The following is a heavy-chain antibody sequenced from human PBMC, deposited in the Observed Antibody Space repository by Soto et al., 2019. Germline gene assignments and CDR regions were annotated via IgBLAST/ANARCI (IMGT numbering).Heavy chain of an antibody. CDR2: ISYDGSNK. J-gene: IGHJ6*02. D-gene: IGHD6-6*01. V-gene: IGHV3-30*03. CDR3: ARDLAARPNGMDV. CDR1: GFTFSSYG. Sequence: QVQLVESGGGVVQPGRSLRLSCAASGFTFSSYGMHWVRQAPGKGLEWVAVISYDGSNKYYADSVKGRFTISRDNSKNTLYLQMNSLRAEDTAVYYCARDLAARPNGMDVWGQGTTVTVSS.